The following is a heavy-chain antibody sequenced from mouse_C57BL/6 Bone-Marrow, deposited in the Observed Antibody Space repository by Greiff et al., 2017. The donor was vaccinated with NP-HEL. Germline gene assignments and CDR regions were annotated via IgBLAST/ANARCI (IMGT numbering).Heavy chain of an antibody. V-gene: IGHV1-76*01. CDR3: AREREYGNHWDY. D-gene: IGHD2-1*01. Sequence: QVQLQQPGAELVMPGASVKLSCKASGYTFTSYWMHWVKQRPGQGLEWIARIYPGSGNTYYNEKFKGKATLTAEKSSSTAYMQLSSLTSDDSAVYCCAREREYGNHWDYWGQGTTLTVSS. J-gene: IGHJ2*01. CDR2: IYPGSGNT. CDR1: GYTFTSYW.